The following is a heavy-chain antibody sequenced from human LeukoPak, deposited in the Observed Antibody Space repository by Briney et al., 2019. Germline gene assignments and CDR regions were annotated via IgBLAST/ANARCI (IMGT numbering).Heavy chain of an antibody. CDR3: ARGRRYDSSGPYDY. V-gene: IGHV1-8*01. CDR2: MNPNSGNT. CDR1: GYTFTSYD. D-gene: IGHD3-22*01. Sequence: ASVKVSCKAPGYTFTSYDINWVRQATGQGLEWMGWMNPNSGNTGYAQKFQGRVTMTRNISISTAYMELSSLRSEDTAVYYCARGRRYDSSGPYDYWGQGTLVTVSS. J-gene: IGHJ4*02.